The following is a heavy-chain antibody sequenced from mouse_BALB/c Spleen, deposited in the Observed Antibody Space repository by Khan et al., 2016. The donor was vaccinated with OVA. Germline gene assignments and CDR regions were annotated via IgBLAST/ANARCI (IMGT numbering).Heavy chain of an antibody. J-gene: IGHJ3*01. Sequence: EVQGVESGGDLVKPGGSLKLSCAASGFTFSTYGMSWVRQTPDKGLEWVATVSTGGGYTYYPDSVTGRFTISRDNAKNTLYLQMSGLKSEDTAMFYCTRLAYYYDSEGFAYWGQGTLVTVSA. D-gene: IGHD1-1*01. CDR3: TRLAYYYDSEGFAY. V-gene: IGHV5-6*01. CDR2: VSTGGGYT. CDR1: GFTFSTYG.